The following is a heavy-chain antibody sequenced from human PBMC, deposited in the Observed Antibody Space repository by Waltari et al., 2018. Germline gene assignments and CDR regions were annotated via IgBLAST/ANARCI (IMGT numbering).Heavy chain of an antibody. J-gene: IGHJ4*02. CDR1: GYSISSGYY. V-gene: IGHV4-38-2*01. D-gene: IGHD3-22*01. Sequence: QVQLQESGPGLVKPSETLSLTCAVSGYSISSGYYWGWIRQPPGKGLEWIGSIYHSGSTYYNPSLKSRVTISVDTSKNQFSLKLSSVTAADTAVYYCARRSSSGYYGDFDYWGQGTLVTVSS. CDR2: IYHSGST. CDR3: ARRSSSGYYGDFDY.